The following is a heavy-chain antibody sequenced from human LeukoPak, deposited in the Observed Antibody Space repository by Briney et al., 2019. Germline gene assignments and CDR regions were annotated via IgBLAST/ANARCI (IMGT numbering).Heavy chain of an antibody. D-gene: IGHD1-26*01. J-gene: IGHJ4*02. V-gene: IGHV4-39*07. CDR1: GGSISSSSYY. CDR2: IYYSGST. CDR3: ARIVGTSHSDY. Sequence: SETLSLTCTVSGGSISSSSYYWGWIRQPPGKGLEWIGSIYYSGSTYYNPSLKSRVTISVDTSKNQFSLKLSSVTAADTAVYYCARIVGTSHSDYWGQGTLVTVSS.